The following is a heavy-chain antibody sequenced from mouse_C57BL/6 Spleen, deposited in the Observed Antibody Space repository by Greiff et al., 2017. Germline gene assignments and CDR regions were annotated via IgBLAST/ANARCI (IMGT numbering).Heavy chain of an antibody. CDR2: IDPEDGET. J-gene: IGHJ3*01. CDR1: GFNIKDYY. CDR3: AIEVYYYGSSPGCAY. D-gene: IGHD1-1*01. Sequence: EVKLMESGAELVKPGASVKLSCTASGFNIKDYYMHWVKQRTEQGLEWIGRIDPEDGETKYDPKFQGKATITADKSYNTAYMQLRSLTSEDTAVEYCAIEVYYYGSSPGCAYWGQGTLVTVSA. V-gene: IGHV14-2*01.